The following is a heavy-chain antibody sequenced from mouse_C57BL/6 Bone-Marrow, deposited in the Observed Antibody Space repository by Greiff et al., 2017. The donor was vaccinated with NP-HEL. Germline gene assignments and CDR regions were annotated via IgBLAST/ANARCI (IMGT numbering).Heavy chain of an antibody. CDR3: ARRYRGLYYYAMDY. V-gene: IGHV5-17*01. J-gene: IGHJ4*01. Sequence: EVQLVESRGGLVKPGGSLKLSCAASGFTFSDYGMHWVRQAPEKGLEWVAYISSGSSTIYYADTVKGRFTISRDNAKNTLFLQMTSLRSEDTAMYYCARRYRGLYYYAMDYWGQGTSVTVSS. D-gene: IGHD2-12*01. CDR2: ISSGSSTI. CDR1: GFTFSDYG.